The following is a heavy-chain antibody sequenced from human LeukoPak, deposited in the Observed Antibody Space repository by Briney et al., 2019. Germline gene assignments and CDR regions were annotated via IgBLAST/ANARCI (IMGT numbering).Heavy chain of an antibody. CDR3: ARSVYPHRCSSTSCSKPINWFDP. V-gene: IGHV4-34*01. Sequence: NPSETLSLTCAVHGGSFSGYYWSWIRQPPGKRLEWIGEINHSGSTNYNPSLKSRVTISVDTSKNQFSLKLSSVTAADTAVYYCARSVYPHRCSSTSCSKPINWFDPWGQGTLVTVSS. D-gene: IGHD2-2*01. CDR2: INHSGST. J-gene: IGHJ5*02. CDR1: GGSFSGYY.